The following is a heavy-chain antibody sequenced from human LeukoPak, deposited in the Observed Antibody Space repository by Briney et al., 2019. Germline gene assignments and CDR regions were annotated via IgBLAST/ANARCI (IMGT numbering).Heavy chain of an antibody. CDR1: GGSISSYY. CDR2: IYTSGST. Sequence: PSETLSLTCTVSGGSISSYYWSWIRQPAGKGLEWIGRIYTSGSTNYNPSLKSRVTMSVDTSKNQFSLKLSSVTAADTAVYYCARDRPDLGAQGWFDPWGQGTLVTVSS. D-gene: IGHD3-16*01. J-gene: IGHJ5*02. V-gene: IGHV4-4*07. CDR3: ARDRPDLGAQGWFDP.